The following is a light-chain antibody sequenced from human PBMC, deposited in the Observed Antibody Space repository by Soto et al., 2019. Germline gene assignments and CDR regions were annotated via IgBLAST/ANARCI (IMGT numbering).Light chain of an antibody. CDR3: QCYDSSLSAYV. CDR1: ISNIGAGHD. Sequence: QSVLTQPPSVSGAPGQRVTISCTGSISNIGAGHDVYWYQQLPGKAPTLLIYADHNRPSGVPDLFSGSKSGTSASLAIAGLQAEDEADYYCQCYDSSLSAYVFASGTKLTVL. J-gene: IGLJ6*01. V-gene: IGLV1-40*01. CDR2: ADH.